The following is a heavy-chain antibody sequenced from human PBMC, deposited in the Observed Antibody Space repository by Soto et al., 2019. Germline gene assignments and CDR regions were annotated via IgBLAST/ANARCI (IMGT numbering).Heavy chain of an antibody. Sequence: QVQLVESGGGVVQPGRSLRLSCAASGFTFSSYAMHWVRQAPGKGLEWVAVISYDGSNKYYADSVKGRFTISRDNSKNTLYLQMSSLRAEDTAVYHCATWHFDYWGQGTLVTVSS. CDR3: ATWHFDY. CDR2: ISYDGSNK. CDR1: GFTFSSYA. V-gene: IGHV3-30-3*01. J-gene: IGHJ4*02.